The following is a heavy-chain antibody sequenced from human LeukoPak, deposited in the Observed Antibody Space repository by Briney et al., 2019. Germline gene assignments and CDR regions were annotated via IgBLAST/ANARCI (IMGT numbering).Heavy chain of an antibody. V-gene: IGHV1-24*01. D-gene: IGHD3-10*01. CDR2: FDPEDGDT. Sequence: ASVKVSCKVSGYTLTELSMHWVRQAPGKGLEWMGGFDPEDGDTIYAQKFQGRVTMTEDTSTDTAYMELSSLRSEDTAVYYCATDPTITMVRGVISARNAFDIWGQGTMVTVSS. CDR1: GYTLTELS. J-gene: IGHJ3*02. CDR3: ATDPTITMVRGVISARNAFDI.